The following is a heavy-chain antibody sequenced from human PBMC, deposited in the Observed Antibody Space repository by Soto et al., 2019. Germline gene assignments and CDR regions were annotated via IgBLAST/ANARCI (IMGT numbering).Heavy chain of an antibody. CDR2: ITSSSTYI. V-gene: IGHV3-21*01. Sequence: EVHLVDSEGGLVKPGGSLRLSCAASGFPVTAYTMTWVRQTPGKGLEWVSTITSSSTYIYYADSLKGRLTISRDNAKNSLYLQMNNLRADDTAVYYCARISNVAVDYWGQGTLVTVSS. CDR3: ARISNVAVDY. J-gene: IGHJ4*02. CDR1: GFPVTAYT. D-gene: IGHD2-15*01.